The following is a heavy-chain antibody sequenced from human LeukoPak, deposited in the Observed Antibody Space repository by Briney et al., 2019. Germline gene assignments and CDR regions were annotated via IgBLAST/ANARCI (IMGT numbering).Heavy chain of an antibody. V-gene: IGHV1-2*02. CDR3: ARYAYSGSYFEL. CDR1: GYTFTGYY. Sequence: ASVKVSCKASGYTFTGYYVHWVRQAPGQGLESMGWINANNGGTNYAQKFQGRVTMTRDTSISTAYMELSSLRSEDTAVYYCARYAYSGSYFELWGQGTLVTVSS. D-gene: IGHD1-26*01. CDR2: INANNGGT. J-gene: IGHJ4*02.